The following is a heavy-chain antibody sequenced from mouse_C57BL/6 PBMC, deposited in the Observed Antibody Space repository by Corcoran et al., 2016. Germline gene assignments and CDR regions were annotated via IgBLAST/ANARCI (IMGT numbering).Heavy chain of an antibody. CDR2: IYWDDDK. Sequence: QVTLKESGPGILHSSQTLSLTCSFSGFSLSTSGMGVRWIRPPSGKGLEWLAHIYWDDDKRYNPSLKSRLTISKDTSRNQGFLKITSVDTADTATDYFARELRYAMDYWGQGTSVTVSS. D-gene: IGHD1-1*01. CDR1: GFSLSTSGMG. V-gene: IGHV8-12*01. J-gene: IGHJ4*01. CDR3: ARELRYAMDY.